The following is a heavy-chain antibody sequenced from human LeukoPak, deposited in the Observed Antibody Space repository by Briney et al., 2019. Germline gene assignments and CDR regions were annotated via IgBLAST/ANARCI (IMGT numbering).Heavy chain of an antibody. V-gene: IGHV3-66*01. D-gene: IGHD1-1*01. J-gene: IGHJ4*02. CDR3: AKDVPTAYFDY. Sequence: GGSLRLSCAASGFTVSSNYMSWVRQAPGKGLEWVSVIYSGGSTYYADSVKGRFTISRDNSKNTLYLQMNSLRAEDTAVYYCAKDVPTAYFDYWGQGTLVTASS. CDR2: IYSGGST. CDR1: GFTVSSNY.